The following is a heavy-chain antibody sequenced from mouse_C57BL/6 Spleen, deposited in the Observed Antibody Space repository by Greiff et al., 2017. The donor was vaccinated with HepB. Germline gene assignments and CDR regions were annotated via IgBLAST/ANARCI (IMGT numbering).Heavy chain of an antibody. CDR3: ASWEDYGSSYGYFDV. CDR2: IRSGSSYT. J-gene: IGHJ1*03. CDR1: GFTFSSYG. D-gene: IGHD1-1*01. V-gene: IGHV5-6*01. Sequence: EVKVVESGGDLVKPGGSLKLSCEASGFTFSSYGMSWVRQTPDKRLEWVATIRSGSSYTYYPDSVKGRFTISRDNAKNTLYLQMSSLKSEDTAMYYWASWEDYGSSYGYFDVWGTVTTVTVSS.